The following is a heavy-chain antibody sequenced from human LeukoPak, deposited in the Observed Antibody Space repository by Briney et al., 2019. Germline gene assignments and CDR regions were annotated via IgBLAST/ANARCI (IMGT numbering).Heavy chain of an antibody. V-gene: IGHV3-23*01. Sequence: GGSLRLSCAASGFTFSIYAMSWVRQAPGKGLEWVSAITGSSSHTYYADSMKGRFAISRDNSKNTLYLQINNLRDEDTAVYYCAKEWYSSGYHGFDYWGQGTLVTVSS. D-gene: IGHD3-22*01. CDR2: ITGSSSHT. CDR1: GFTFSIYA. J-gene: IGHJ4*02. CDR3: AKEWYSSGYHGFDY.